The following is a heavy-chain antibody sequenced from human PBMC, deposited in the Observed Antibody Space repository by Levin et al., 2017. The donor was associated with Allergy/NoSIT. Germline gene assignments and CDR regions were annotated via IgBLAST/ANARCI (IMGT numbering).Heavy chain of an antibody. CDR1: GYSFTSYW. V-gene: IGHV5-51*01. D-gene: IGHD1-1*01. CDR3: ARRGTRDYYYYMDV. Sequence: PGGSLRLSCQGSGYSFTSYWIGWVRQMPGKGLEWMGIIYPGDSDTRYSPSFQGQVTISADKSISTAYLQWSSLKASDTAIYHCARRGTRDYYYYMDVWGKGTTVTVSS. J-gene: IGHJ6*03. CDR2: IYPGDSDT.